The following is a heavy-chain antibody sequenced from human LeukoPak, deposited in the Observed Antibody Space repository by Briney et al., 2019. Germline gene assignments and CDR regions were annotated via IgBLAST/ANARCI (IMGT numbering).Heavy chain of an antibody. CDR3: ARTGGGYCSSTSCYKSYYYYYMDV. J-gene: IGHJ6*03. V-gene: IGHV3-53*01. CDR2: IYSGGST. CDR1: GFTVSSNY. Sequence: GGSLRLSCAASGFTVSSNYMSWVRQAPGKGLEGGSVIYSGGSTYYADSVKGRFTISRDNSKNTLYLQMNSLRAEDTAVYYCARTGGGYCSSTSCYKSYYYYYMDVWGKGTTVTVSS. D-gene: IGHD2-2*02.